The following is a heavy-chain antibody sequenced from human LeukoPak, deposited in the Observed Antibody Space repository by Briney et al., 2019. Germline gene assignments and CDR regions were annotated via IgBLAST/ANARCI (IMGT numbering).Heavy chain of an antibody. CDR3: ARDARYYDSSGYYAFDI. D-gene: IGHD3-22*01. J-gene: IGHJ3*02. V-gene: IGHV4-61*01. CDR1: GGSVSSGSYY. CDR2: IYHSGST. Sequence: SETLSLTCTVSGGSVSSGSYYWSWIRQPPGKGLEWIGYIYHSGSTTYNPSLKSRVTISVDKSKNQFSLKLSSVTAADTAVYYCARDARYYDSSGYYAFDIWGQGTMVTVSS.